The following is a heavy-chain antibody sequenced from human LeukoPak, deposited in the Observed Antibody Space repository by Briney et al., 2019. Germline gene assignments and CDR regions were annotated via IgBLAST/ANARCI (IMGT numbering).Heavy chain of an antibody. CDR3: ARDSDYGGNPLDFQH. J-gene: IGHJ1*01. CDR2: ISAYNGNT. CDR1: GYTFTSYG. D-gene: IGHD4-17*01. V-gene: IGHV1-18*01. Sequence: ASVKVSCKASGYTFTSYGISWVRQAPGQGLEWMGWISAYNGNTNYAQKLQGRVTMTTDTSTSTAYMELRSLRSDDTAVYYCARDSDYGGNPLDFQHWGQGTLVTVSS.